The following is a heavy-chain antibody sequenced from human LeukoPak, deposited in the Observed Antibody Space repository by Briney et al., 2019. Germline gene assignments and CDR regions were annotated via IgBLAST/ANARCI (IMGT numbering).Heavy chain of an antibody. Sequence: GASVKVSCKASGYTFTHYGIAWVRQAPGQGLEWLGWVSAYNGNTNYAQKFQGRVTMTTDASTSTAYMELRRLRPDDTAVYYCAREVWLGGIIGTTGWFDPWGQGTLVTVSS. J-gene: IGHJ5*02. D-gene: IGHD1-14*01. V-gene: IGHV1-18*01. CDR2: VSAYNGNT. CDR1: GYTFTHYG. CDR3: AREVWLGGIIGTTGWFDP.